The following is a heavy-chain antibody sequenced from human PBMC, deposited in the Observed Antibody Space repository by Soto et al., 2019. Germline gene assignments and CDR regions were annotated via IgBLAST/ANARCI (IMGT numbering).Heavy chain of an antibody. D-gene: IGHD2-2*01. CDR2: IYYAGTT. V-gene: IGHV4-59*08. Sequence: QVQLQESGPALVEPSETLSLTCTVSDGSLSPNYWSWIRQPPGKGLEWIGYIYYAGTTTYNPSLQSRVSISLDTSKNEVSLKLTSVTAADTAVYFCARLGAFYQAMDSWGQGTLVTVSS. CDR1: DGSLSPNY. CDR3: ARLGAFYQAMDS. J-gene: IGHJ1*01.